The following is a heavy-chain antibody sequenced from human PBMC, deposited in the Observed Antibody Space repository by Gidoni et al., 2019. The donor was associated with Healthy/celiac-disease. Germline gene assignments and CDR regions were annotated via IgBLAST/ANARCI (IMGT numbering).Heavy chain of an antibody. Sequence: QVQLQESGPGLVKPSETLSLTCTVSGGSVCSGSYYWSWSRQPPGKGLEWIGYIYYSGSTTYNPSLKSRVTISVDTSKNQFSLKLSSVTAADTAVDYCAREVGARIAVAATAGWFDPWGQGTLVTVSS. V-gene: IGHV4-61*01. J-gene: IGHJ5*02. CDR1: GGSVCSGSYY. CDR3: AREVGARIAVAATAGWFDP. D-gene: IGHD6-19*01. CDR2: IYYSGST.